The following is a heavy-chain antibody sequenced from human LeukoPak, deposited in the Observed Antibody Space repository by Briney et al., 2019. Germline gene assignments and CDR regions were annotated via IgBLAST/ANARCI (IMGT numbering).Heavy chain of an antibody. D-gene: IGHD5-24*01. CDR1: GFTFSSYG. CDR2: ISGNSGTT. J-gene: IGHJ4*02. CDR3: AKSGYNRFDY. V-gene: IGHV3-23*01. Sequence: GGTLRLSCAASGFTFSSYGMSWVRQAPGKGLEWVSGISGNSGTTYYADSVKGRFTISRDNSKNTLYLQMNSLRAEDTAVYYCAKSGYNRFDYWGQGTLVTVSS.